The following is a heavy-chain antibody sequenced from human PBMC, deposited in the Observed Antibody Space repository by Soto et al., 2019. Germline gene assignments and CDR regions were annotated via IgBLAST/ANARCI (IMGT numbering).Heavy chain of an antibody. CDR3: ARASSPKALILTGLDY. J-gene: IGHJ4*02. D-gene: IGHD3-9*01. Sequence: SLRLSCAASGFIFDDYAMHWVRQAPGKGLEWVSGINWNSATIGYADSVKGRFTISRDNAKNSLYLQMNSLRDEDTAFYYCARASSPKALILTGLDYWGQATLVTVSS. CDR2: INWNSATI. V-gene: IGHV3-9*01. CDR1: GFIFDDYA.